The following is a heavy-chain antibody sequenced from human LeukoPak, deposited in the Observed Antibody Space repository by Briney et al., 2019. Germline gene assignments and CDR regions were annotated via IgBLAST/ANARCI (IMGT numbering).Heavy chain of an antibody. CDR1: GFTFSSYD. D-gene: IGHD1-26*01. CDR2: ISSSGGIT. V-gene: IGHV3-23*01. J-gene: IGHJ4*02. Sequence: PGGSLRLSCAASGFTFSSYDMSWVRQVPGKGLEWVSVISSSGGITYYADSVKGRFTISRDNSKNTLYLQMISLRAEDTAVYYCAKFMGALDSWGQGTLVTVSS. CDR3: AKFMGALDS.